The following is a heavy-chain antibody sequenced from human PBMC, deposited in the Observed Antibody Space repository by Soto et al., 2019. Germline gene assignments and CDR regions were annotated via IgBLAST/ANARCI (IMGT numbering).Heavy chain of an antibody. Sequence: SETLSPTGTFSGAPITSPYWTWIRQPPGKVLEWFVNIYFSGSTYYNPSLKGRVPISVDPSKSQFSLNLTSVTAADTAIYYCACQYYYDSSRYYTYFDFWGQGTLVTVSA. CDR3: ACQYYYDSSRYYTYFDF. D-gene: IGHD3-22*01. CDR2: IYFSGST. V-gene: IGHV4-59*08. J-gene: IGHJ4*02. CDR1: GAPITSPY.